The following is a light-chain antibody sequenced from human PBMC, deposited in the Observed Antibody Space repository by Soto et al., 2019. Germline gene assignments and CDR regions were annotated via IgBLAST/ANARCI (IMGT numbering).Light chain of an antibody. J-gene: IGLJ1*01. V-gene: IGLV2-11*01. CDR1: SSDVGGYKY. Sequence: QSVLTQPRSVSGSPGQSVTISCTGTSSDVGGYKYVSWYQQKPGKAPKLIIYGVSRWPSGVPHRFSGSKSGNRASLTISGLQAEDEGDYYCCSYAGGPEVFGTGTKGTVL. CDR2: GVS. CDR3: CSYAGGPEV.